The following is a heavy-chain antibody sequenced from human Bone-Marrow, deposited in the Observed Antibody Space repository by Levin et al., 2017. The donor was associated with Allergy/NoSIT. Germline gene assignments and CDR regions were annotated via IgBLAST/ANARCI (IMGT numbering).Heavy chain of an antibody. Sequence: GGSLRLSGAASGFTFSNFDMHWVRQTPGRGLEWVSGIGAVGDTYYLGSVKGRFTISRENAKNSLNLQMSSLRAGDTAVYYCARSPNGESTGHVDAFDVWGQGTMVTVSS. J-gene: IGHJ3*01. D-gene: IGHD2-8*02. CDR1: GFTFSNFD. V-gene: IGHV3-13*01. CDR2: IGAVGDT. CDR3: ARSPNGESTGHVDAFDV.